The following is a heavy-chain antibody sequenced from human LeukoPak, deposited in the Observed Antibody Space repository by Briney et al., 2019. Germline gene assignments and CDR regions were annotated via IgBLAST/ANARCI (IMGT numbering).Heavy chain of an antibody. CDR2: LSGSGDTT. CDR1: GFAFRSFD. Sequence: GGSLRLSCAATGFAFRSFDMSWVRQAPGKGLEWVSSLSGSGDTTYYADSVKGRFTISRDNSNNTLYLQMNSLRAEDTALYYCAKDRSLTLPTFERSGYYYYWGQGTLVTVSS. D-gene: IGHD3-22*01. CDR3: AKDRSLTLPTFERSGYYYY. J-gene: IGHJ4*02. V-gene: IGHV3-23*01.